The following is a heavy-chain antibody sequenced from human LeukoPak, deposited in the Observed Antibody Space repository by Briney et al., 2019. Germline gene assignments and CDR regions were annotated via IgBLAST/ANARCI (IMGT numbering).Heavy chain of an antibody. J-gene: IGHJ6*02. CDR1: GGSISSYY. CDR2: IYYSGST. Sequence: SETLSLTCTVSGGSISSYYWSWIRQPPGKGLEWIGYIYYSGSTNYNPSLKSRVTISVDTSKNQFSLKLSSVTAADTAVYYCARDSPHFGLSPYYYYGMDVWGQGTTVTVS. D-gene: IGHD3/OR15-3a*01. V-gene: IGHV4-59*01. CDR3: ARDSPHFGLSPYYYYGMDV.